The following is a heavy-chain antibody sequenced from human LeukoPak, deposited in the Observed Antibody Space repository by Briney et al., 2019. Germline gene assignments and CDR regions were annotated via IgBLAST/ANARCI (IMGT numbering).Heavy chain of an antibody. CDR3: ARDRYRLPTE. CDR1: GYTFTTYD. V-gene: IGHV1-8*03. D-gene: IGHD4-17*01. Sequence: ASVKVSCQASGYTFTTYDITWVRQATGQGLEWMGWMNPNSRHTAYAQKFQGRVTITRNTSISTAYMALSSLRSEDTAVYYCARDRYRLPTEWGQGTLVTVSS. CDR2: MNPNSRHT. J-gene: IGHJ4*02.